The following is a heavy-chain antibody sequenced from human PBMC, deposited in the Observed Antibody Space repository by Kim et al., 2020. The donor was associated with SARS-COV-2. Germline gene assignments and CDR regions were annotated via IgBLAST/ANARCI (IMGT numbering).Heavy chain of an antibody. CDR2: INHSGST. CDR3: SRGTRQWLSRHYYYDRDV. D-gene: IGHD6-19*01. V-gene: IGHV4-34*01. Sequence: SETLSLTCAVYGGSFSGYYWSWIRQPPGKGLEWIGEINHSGSTNYNPSLKSRVTISVDTSKNQFSLKLSSVTAADTAVYYCSRGTRQWLSRHYYYDRDVWGRGTTVTVSS. CDR1: GGSFSGYY. J-gene: IGHJ6*03.